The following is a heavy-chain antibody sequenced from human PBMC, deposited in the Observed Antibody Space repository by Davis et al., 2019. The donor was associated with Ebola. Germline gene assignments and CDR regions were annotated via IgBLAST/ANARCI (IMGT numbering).Heavy chain of an antibody. V-gene: IGHV3-73*01. CDR2: IRSKANSYAT. CDR3: TNAMTTTDY. D-gene: IGHD4-17*01. Sequence: GGSLRLSCAASGFTFSGSAMHWVRQASGKGLEWVGRIRSKANSYATAYAASVKGRFTISRDDSKNTAYLQMNSLKTEDTAVYYCTNAMTTTDYGGQGTLVTVSS. J-gene: IGHJ4*02. CDR1: GFTFSGSA.